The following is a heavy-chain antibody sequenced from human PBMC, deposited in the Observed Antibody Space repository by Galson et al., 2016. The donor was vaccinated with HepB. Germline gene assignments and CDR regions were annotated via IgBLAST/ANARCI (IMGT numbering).Heavy chain of an antibody. V-gene: IGHV3-30*18. Sequence: SLRLSCAASGFTFSSYGMHWVRQAPGKGLEWVAVISFDGNNKFYGDSVKGRFTISRDASTNTLFLQMDSLRLEDTAVYYCAKAGQFGYFASHWGQGTLVTVSS. CDR1: GFTFSSYG. CDR3: AKAGQFGYFASH. J-gene: IGHJ4*02. CDR2: ISFDGNNK. D-gene: IGHD3-10*01.